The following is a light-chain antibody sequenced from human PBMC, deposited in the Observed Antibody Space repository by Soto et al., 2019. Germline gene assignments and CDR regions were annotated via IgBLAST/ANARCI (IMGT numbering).Light chain of an antibody. CDR3: LQYGSSPYT. V-gene: IGKV3-20*01. CDR1: QSVGRY. J-gene: IGKJ2*01. CDR2: GAS. Sequence: EIVLTQSPGILSLSPGERAALSCRASQSVGRYLIWFQQKPGQAPRLLIYGASSRATGIPDRFSGSGSGTDFTLTISRLEPEDFAVFYCLQYGSSPYTFGQGTKLEIK.